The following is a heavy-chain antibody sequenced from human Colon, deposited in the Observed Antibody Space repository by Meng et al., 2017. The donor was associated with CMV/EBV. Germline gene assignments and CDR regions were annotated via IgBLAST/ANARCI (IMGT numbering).Heavy chain of an antibody. J-gene: IGHJ4*02. D-gene: IGHD3-3*02. CDR1: EYTFSPYP. CDR3: AKVLISTSWLPKPFDA. V-gene: IGHV3-23*01. CDR2: ISADGSAT. Sequence: GGSLRLSCVGSEYTFSPYPMAWVRQAPGKGLEWVAQISADGSATYYADSVKGRMTISRDNSIRTVYLEMNGLRADATAVYFCAKVLISTSWLPKPFDAWGQGTLVTVSS.